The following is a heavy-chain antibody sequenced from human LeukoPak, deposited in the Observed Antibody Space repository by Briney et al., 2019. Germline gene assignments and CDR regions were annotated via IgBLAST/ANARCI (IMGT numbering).Heavy chain of an antibody. CDR1: GYTFTGYY. CDR2: INPNSGGT. V-gene: IGHV1-2*02. J-gene: IGHJ5*02. Sequence: ASVKVSCKASGYTFTGYYMHWVRQAPGQGLAWMGWINPNSGGTNYAQKFQGRVTMTRDTSISTAYMELSRLRSDDTAVYYCAREKWELHNWFDPWGQGTLVTVSS. CDR3: AREKWELHNWFDP. D-gene: IGHD1-26*01.